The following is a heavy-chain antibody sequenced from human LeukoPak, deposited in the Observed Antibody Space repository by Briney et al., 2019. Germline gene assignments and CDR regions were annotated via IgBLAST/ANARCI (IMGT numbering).Heavy chain of an antibody. D-gene: IGHD2-2*01. Sequence: GGSLRLSCAASGFTFSNSAMSWVRQAPGKGLEWVSGISRSAYSTNYADSAKGRFTISRDTSKNTLYLQMNSLRADDTAVYYCAKDCNPSCYLCGGFDPWGQGTLVTVSS. CDR2: ISRSAYST. V-gene: IGHV3-23*01. CDR3: AKDCNPSCYLCGGFDP. J-gene: IGHJ5*02. CDR1: GFTFSNSA.